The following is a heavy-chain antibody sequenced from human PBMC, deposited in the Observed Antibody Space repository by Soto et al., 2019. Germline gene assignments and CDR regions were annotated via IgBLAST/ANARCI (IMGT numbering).Heavy chain of an antibody. CDR2: ISGSGSST. V-gene: IGHV3-23*01. Sequence: EVQLLESGGGLVQPGGSLRLSCAASGFRFSSKAMSWVRQAPGKGLEWVSIISGSGSSTYYTDSLKGRFTISRDNSKNMGYLEMNYPTAEDTAVYYCAKENGFQFVNFGASGFDYWGQGSLVSVSS. D-gene: IGHD6-6*01. CDR3: AKENGFQFVNFGASGFDY. J-gene: IGHJ4*02. CDR1: GFRFSSKA.